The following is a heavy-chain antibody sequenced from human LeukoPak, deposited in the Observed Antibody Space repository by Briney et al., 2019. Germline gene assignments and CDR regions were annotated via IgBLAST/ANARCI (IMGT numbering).Heavy chain of an antibody. CDR3: ARGIRYFDWLLSRLDY. D-gene: IGHD3-9*01. Sequence: PSETLSLTCTVSGGSISSGGYYWSWIRQHPGKGLEWIGYIYYSGSTYYNPSLKSRVTISVDTSKNQFSLKLSSVTAADTAVYYCARGIRYFDWLLSRLDYWGREPWSPSPQ. V-gene: IGHV4-31*03. J-gene: IGHJ4*02. CDR1: GGSISSGGYY. CDR2: IYYSGST.